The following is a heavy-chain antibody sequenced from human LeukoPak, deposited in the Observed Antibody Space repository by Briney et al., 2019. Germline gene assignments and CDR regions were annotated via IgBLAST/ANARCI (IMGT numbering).Heavy chain of an antibody. CDR2: ISADNDYT. CDR1: GYTLTDYG. D-gene: IGHD2-2*01. J-gene: IGHJ4*02. Sequence: ASVKVSCKASGYTLTDYGITWVRQAPGQGLEWMGWISADNDYTDYSQKLQGRVTMTTDTSTSTAYLELRSLRSDDTSLYYCARVEAPAALLGFDYWGQGTLVTVSS. V-gene: IGHV1-18*01. CDR3: ARVEAPAALLGFDY.